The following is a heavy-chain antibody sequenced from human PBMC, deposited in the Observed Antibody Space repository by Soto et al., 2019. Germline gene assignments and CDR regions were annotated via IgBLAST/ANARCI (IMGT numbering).Heavy chain of an antibody. CDR1: GGTFSCYA. CDR2: IIPIFGTA. J-gene: IGHJ3*02. D-gene: IGHD5-12*01. Sequence: GASVKVSCKASGGTFSCYAICWVRHAPGQGLEWMGGIIPIFGTANYAQKFQGRVTITADESTSTAYMELSSLRSEDTAVYYCASRIEMATKGWLRAFAIRGQGTMVTVSS. CDR3: ASRIEMATKGWLRAFAI. V-gene: IGHV1-69*13.